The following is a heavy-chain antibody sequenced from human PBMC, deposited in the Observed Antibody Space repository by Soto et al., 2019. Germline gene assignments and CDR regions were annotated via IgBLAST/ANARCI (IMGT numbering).Heavy chain of an antibody. J-gene: IGHJ6*02. CDR2: IIPIFGTA. CDR1: GGTFSSYA. V-gene: IGHV1-69*13. CDR3: ARDQLVNRYYYYGMDV. D-gene: IGHD2-2*01. Sequence: GASVKVSCKASGGTFSSYAISWVRQAPGQGLEWMGGIIPIFGTASYAQKFQGRVTITADESTSTAYMELSSLRSEDTAVYYCARDQLVNRYYYYGMDVWGQGTTVTVSS.